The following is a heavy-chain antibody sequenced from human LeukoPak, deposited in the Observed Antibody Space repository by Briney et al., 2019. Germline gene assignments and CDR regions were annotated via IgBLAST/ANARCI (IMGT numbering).Heavy chain of an antibody. CDR2: INPNSGGT. Sequence: ASVKVSCKASGYTFTGYYMHWVRQAPGQGLEWMGWINPNSGGTNYAQKFQGRVTMTRDTSISTAYMELSRLRSDDTAVYYCARAFDSSGYSSHDYWGQGTLVTVSS. D-gene: IGHD3-22*01. J-gene: IGHJ4*02. CDR1: GYTFTGYY. CDR3: ARAFDSSGYSSHDY. V-gene: IGHV1-2*02.